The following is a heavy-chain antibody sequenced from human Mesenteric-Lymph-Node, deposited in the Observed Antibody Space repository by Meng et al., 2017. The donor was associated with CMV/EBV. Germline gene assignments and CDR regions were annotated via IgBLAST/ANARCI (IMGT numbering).Heavy chain of an antibody. CDR2: ISSSSSTI. V-gene: IGHV3-48*04. J-gene: IGHJ5*02. CDR3: ARRRDFYSSSSPGGWFDP. Sequence: GESLKISCAASRFTFDDYAMNWVRQAPGKGLEWVSYISSSSSTIYYADSVKGRFTISRDNAKNSLYPQMNSLRAEDTAVYYCARRRDFYSSSSPGGWFDPWGQGTLVTVSS. D-gene: IGHD6-13*01. CDR1: RFTFDDYA.